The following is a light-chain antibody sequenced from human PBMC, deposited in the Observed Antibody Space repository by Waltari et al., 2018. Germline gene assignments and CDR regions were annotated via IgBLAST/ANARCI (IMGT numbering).Light chain of an antibody. CDR3: SSQTLDGVVL. CDR1: HSAVAASYL. V-gene: IGLV2-14*03. J-gene: IGLJ2*01. CDR2: DVT. Sequence: QSALTQPASVSGSPGQSITIPCSGLHSAVAASYLVPWYQHHPGEAPQVIIYDVTNRPSGVSDRFSASKSANRAFLTISGLQPDDEGDYYCSSQTLDGVVLFGGGTKLTVL.